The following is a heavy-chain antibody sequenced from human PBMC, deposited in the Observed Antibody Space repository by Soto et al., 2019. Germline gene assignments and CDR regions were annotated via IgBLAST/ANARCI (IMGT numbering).Heavy chain of an antibody. CDR2: IGTAGDT. Sequence: EVQLVESGGGLVQPGGSLRLSCAASGFNFSSYDMHWVRQATGKGLEWVSVIGTAGDTYYPGSVKGRFTISRENAKNSLYLQMNSLRAEDTAVYYCVRSGTARLLRHSWFDTWGQGTLVTVSS. V-gene: IGHV3-13*01. J-gene: IGHJ5*02. D-gene: IGHD2-21*01. CDR1: GFNFSSYD. CDR3: VRSGTARLLRHSWFDT.